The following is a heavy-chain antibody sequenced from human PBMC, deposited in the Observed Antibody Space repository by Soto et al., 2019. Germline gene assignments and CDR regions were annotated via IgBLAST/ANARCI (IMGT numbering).Heavy chain of an antibody. Sequence: EVQLVESGGGLVQPGGSLRLSCAASGFTFSRYDMHWVRQVTGKGLEWVSAIGTAGDTYYPGSVRGRFTISRENAKNSLYLQMTSLRAEDTAVYYCARAPAAGPVDYWGQGTLVTVSS. V-gene: IGHV3-13*01. CDR3: ARAPAAGPVDY. D-gene: IGHD6-13*01. J-gene: IGHJ4*02. CDR2: IGTAGDT. CDR1: GFTFSRYD.